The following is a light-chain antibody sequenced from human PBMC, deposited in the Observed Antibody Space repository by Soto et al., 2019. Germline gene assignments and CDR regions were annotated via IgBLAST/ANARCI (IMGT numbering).Light chain of an antibody. CDR3: QQYGTSPWT. V-gene: IGKV3-20*01. CDR1: QSVTSNY. J-gene: IGKJ1*01. CDR2: GAS. Sequence: EIVLTQSPGTLSLSPGQRATLSCRASQSVTSNYLAWYQQIPGQAPRLLIYGASSMATGIPDRFSGSGSGTDFTLTINRLEPEDFAVYFCQQYGTSPWTFGQGTKVEI.